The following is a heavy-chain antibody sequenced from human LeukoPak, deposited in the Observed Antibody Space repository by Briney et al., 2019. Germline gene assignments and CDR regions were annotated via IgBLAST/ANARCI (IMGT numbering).Heavy chain of an antibody. CDR1: DESLSSYF. V-gene: IGHV4-59*01. CDR3: ATLSMIDAFDI. J-gene: IGHJ3*02. CDR2: IYYSGST. Sequence: PSETLSLTCTVTDESLSSYFWRWIRQPTGKRVEWIGYIYYSGSTNYNPSIKSRVTISVDTSKNQFSLKLSSVTAADTAVYYCATLSMIDAFDIWGQGTMVTVSS. D-gene: IGHD3-22*01.